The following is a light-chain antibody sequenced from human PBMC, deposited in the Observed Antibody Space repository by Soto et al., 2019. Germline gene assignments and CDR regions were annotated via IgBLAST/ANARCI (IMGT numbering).Light chain of an antibody. CDR2: KAS. CDR3: QQYNDYSWT. V-gene: IGKV1-5*03. CDR1: QSISAW. Sequence: DIQMTQSPSTLSASVGDRVNINCRASQSISAWLAWYQQKPGKAPRLLIYKASTLEIGVPSRFSGSGSGTEFTPTISSLQPDDVATYYCQQYNDYSWTFGQGTKV. J-gene: IGKJ1*01.